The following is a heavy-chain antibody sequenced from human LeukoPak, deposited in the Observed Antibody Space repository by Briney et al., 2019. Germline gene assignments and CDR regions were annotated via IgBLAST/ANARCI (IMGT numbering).Heavy chain of an antibody. D-gene: IGHD2-2*01. J-gene: IGHJ5*02. V-gene: IGHV3-21*01. CDR2: ISSSSSYT. Sequence: GGSLRLSCAASGFTFSSYSMNWVRQAPGKGLEWVSSISSSSSYTYYADSVKGRFTISRDNAKNSLYLQMNSLRAEDTAVYYCAREVDCSSTSCYALWFDPWGQGTLVTVSS. CDR3: AREVDCSSTSCYALWFDP. CDR1: GFTFSSYS.